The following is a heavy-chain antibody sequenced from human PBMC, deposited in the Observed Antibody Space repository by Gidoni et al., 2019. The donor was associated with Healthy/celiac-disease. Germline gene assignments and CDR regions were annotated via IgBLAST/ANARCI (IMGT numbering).Heavy chain of an antibody. Sequence: QVQLVESGGGVVQPGRSLRLSCAASGFTFSSHGMHWVRQAPGKGLEWVAVIGYDGSNKYYADSEKGRFTISRDNSKNTLYLQMNSLRAEDTAVYYCARGGNDYGDTGPYGMDVWGQGTTVTVSS. V-gene: IGHV3-33*01. J-gene: IGHJ6*02. CDR2: IGYDGSNK. CDR3: ARGGNDYGDTGPYGMDV. CDR1: GFTFSSHG. D-gene: IGHD4-17*01.